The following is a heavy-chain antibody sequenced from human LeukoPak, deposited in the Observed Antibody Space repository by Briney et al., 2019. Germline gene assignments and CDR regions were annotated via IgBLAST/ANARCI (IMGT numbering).Heavy chain of an antibody. Sequence: GGSLRLSCAASGFTFSNFGMSWVRQAPGKGLEWVSAIFGNGVTTYYADSVKGRFIVSRDNSQNRLFLQVNSLRVEDTAVYYCAKGLGEFASAPDSWGQGTLVTVSS. D-gene: IGHD6-6*01. V-gene: IGHV3-23*01. CDR1: GFTFSNFG. CDR2: IFGNGVTT. J-gene: IGHJ5*01. CDR3: AKGLGEFASAPDS.